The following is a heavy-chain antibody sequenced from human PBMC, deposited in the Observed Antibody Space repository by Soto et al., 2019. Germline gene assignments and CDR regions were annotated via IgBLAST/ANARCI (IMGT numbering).Heavy chain of an antibody. CDR2: IYYSGST. V-gene: IGHV4-30-4*01. CDR1: GGSISSGDYY. CDR3: ARSAAFPYYYDSTAPPAFGY. J-gene: IGHJ4*02. D-gene: IGHD3-22*01. Sequence: SETLSLTCTVSGGSISSGDYYWSWIRQPPGKGLEWIGYIYYSGSTYYNPSLKSRVTISVDTSKNQFSLKLSSVTAADTAVYYCARSAAFPYYYDSTAPPAFGYWGQRTLVTVSS.